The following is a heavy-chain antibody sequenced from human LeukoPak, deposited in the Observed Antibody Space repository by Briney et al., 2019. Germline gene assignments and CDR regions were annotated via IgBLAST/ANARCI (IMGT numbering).Heavy chain of an antibody. CDR1: GGSISSSNYY. CDR2: NYHTRST. J-gene: IGHJ5*02. Sequence: SETLTLTCTVSGGSISSSNYYWGRIRQPPGQGLEWIGSNYHTRSTYYNPSLKIRVTISVDTSKIQFSLKLISVTAADTAVYYCARAYSSSWYCNWFDPWGQGTLVTVSS. V-gene: IGHV4-39*07. D-gene: IGHD6-13*01. CDR3: ARAYSSSWYCNWFDP.